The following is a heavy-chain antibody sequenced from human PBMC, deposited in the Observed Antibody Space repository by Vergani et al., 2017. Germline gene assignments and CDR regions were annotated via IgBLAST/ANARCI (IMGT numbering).Heavy chain of an antibody. CDR2: VYTSGMT. Sequence: QVQLQESGPRLVRPSQTLSLTCTVSGGSINTGAYYWSWIRQPAGKGLEWIGRVYTSGMTNYNPSLKSRVTILVDRSKSQLSLKLTSVTAGDTAVYFCARELSYYYGSGSDDYNPYYYEGMDVWVPATTVTVSS. D-gene: IGHD3-10*01. V-gene: IGHV4-61*02. J-gene: IGHJ6*02. CDR1: GGSINTGAYY. CDR3: ARELSYYYGSGSDDYNPYYYEGMDV.